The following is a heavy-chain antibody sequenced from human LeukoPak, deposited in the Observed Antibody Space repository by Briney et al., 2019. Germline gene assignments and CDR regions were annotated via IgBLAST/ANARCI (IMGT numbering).Heavy chain of an antibody. Sequence: GGSLRLSCAAPGFTFSSYGMHWVRQAPGKGLEWVAFIRSIGTNTYYADSVKGRFTISRDNSKNTLYLQMNSLRAEDTAVYYCATYTSSYFDYWGQGTLVTVSS. J-gene: IGHJ4*02. D-gene: IGHD2-2*01. CDR1: GFTFSSYG. CDR3: ATYTSSYFDY. CDR2: IRSIGTNT. V-gene: IGHV3-30*02.